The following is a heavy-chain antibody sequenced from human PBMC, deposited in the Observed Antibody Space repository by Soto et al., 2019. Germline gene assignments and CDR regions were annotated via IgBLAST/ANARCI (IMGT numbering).Heavy chain of an antibody. CDR2: VSSSSTYI. CDR1: GFILSSYS. D-gene: IGHD5-18*01. J-gene: IGHJ6*02. V-gene: IGHV3-21*01. Sequence: EVQLVESGGGLVKPGGSLRLSCAASGFILSSYSMNWVRQAPGKGLEWVSSVSSSSTYIYYADSVKGRFTISRDNAKNSLYLQMNSLRAEDTAVYYCARDQLVTGFGMDVWGQGITVTVFS. CDR3: ARDQLVTGFGMDV.